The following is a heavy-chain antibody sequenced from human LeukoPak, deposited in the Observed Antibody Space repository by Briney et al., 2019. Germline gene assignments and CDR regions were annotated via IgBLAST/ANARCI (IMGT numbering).Heavy chain of an antibody. D-gene: IGHD3-10*01. J-gene: IGHJ2*01. CDR1: GFTFSSYS. CDR3: ARVEFDWYFDL. Sequence: KPGGSLRLSCAASGFTFSSYSMNWVRQAPGKGLEWASYISSSSSNIYYADSVKGRFTISRDNAKNSLYLQMNSLRAEDTAVYYCARVEFDWYFDLWGRGTLVTVSS. CDR2: ISSSSSNI. V-gene: IGHV3-21*01.